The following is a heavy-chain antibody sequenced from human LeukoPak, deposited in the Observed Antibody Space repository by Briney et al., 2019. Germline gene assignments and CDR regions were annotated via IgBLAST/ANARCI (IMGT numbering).Heavy chain of an antibody. J-gene: IGHJ5*01. Sequence: GASVKVSCKASGGTFSSYAIAWVRQAPGQGLEWMGRITVLSGTTNYAQKFQDRVAITTAEPTSTAYMEVSGLTSEDTAVYYCATELRGYSFGYDSWGQGTLVTVSS. D-gene: IGHD5-18*01. CDR3: ATELRGYSFGYDS. CDR2: ITVLSGTT. CDR1: GGTFSSYA. V-gene: IGHV1-69*05.